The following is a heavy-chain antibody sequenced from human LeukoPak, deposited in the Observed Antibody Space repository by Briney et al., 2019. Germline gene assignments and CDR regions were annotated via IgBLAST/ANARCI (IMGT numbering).Heavy chain of an antibody. CDR1: GFTFSSYA. CDR2: ISGSGGST. D-gene: IGHD6-13*01. Sequence: PGGSLRLSCAASGFTFSSYAMSWVRQAPGKGLEWVSAISGSGGSTYYADSVKGRFTISRDNAKNSLYLQMNSLRAEDTAVYYCARVAAAGRRDDYWGQGTLVTVSS. V-gene: IGHV3-23*01. J-gene: IGHJ4*02. CDR3: ARVAAAGRRDDY.